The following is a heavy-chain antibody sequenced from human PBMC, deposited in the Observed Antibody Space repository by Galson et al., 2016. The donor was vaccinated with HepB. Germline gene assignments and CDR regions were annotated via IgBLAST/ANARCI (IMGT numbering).Heavy chain of an antibody. D-gene: IGHD2-2*01. CDR2: ISYDGSNK. V-gene: IGHV3-30*18. CDR1: GFTFSSYG. CDR3: AKDGRIYCSSASCHDHFHY. Sequence: SLRLSCAASGFTFSSYGLHWVRQAPGKGLEWVAFISYDGSNKKYADSVKGRFTISRDNSKKTLYLQMNSLRAEDTAVYYCAKDGRIYCSSASCHDHFHYWGQGTLVTVSS. J-gene: IGHJ4*02.